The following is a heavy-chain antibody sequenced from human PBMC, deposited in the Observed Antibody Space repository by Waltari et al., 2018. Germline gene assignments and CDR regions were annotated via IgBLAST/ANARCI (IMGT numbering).Heavy chain of an antibody. Sequence: QMQLQESGPGLVKPSETLSLTCSVSGDSISSRPFYWAWIRQPPGKGLEWVGNIYYTGGTSYNPALTTRVAMSVDTSKNQFSLTLTSVTATDAAVYFCARATRLMTTFGGVTTFDPWGQGTLVTVSS. D-gene: IGHD3-16*01. CDR3: ARATRLMTTFGGVTTFDP. V-gene: IGHV4-39*01. CDR1: GDSISSRPFY. J-gene: IGHJ5*02. CDR2: IYYTGGT.